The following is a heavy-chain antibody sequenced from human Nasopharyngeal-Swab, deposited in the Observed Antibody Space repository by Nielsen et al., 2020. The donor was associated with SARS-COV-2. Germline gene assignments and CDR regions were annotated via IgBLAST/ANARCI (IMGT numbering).Heavy chain of an antibody. CDR3: ARGYGAAFDY. D-gene: IGHD3-10*01. J-gene: IGHJ4*02. CDR2: MNPNSGNT. V-gene: IGHV1-18*01. Sequence: VRQMPGKGLEWIGWMNPNSGNTGYAQKLQGRVTLTKVTPTSTAYMDLRDLRSDDTAVYYCARGYGAAFDYWGQGTLVTVSS.